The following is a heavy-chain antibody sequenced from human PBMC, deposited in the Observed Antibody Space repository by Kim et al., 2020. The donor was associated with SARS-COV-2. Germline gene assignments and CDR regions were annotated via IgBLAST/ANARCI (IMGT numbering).Heavy chain of an antibody. Sequence: GGSLRLSCAASFSFTAYWMHWVRQDPGKGLVWVSRINSDGSVTTYTDSVRGRFTISRDNAKNILYLQMNSLRAEDTAVYYCTRSYTAMDSWGQGTLVTVSS. CDR3: TRSYTAMDS. CDR1: FSFTAYW. D-gene: IGHD5-18*01. V-gene: IGHV3-74*01. J-gene: IGHJ5*01. CDR2: INSDGSVT.